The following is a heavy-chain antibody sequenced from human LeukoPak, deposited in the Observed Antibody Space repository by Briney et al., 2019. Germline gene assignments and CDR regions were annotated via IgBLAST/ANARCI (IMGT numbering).Heavy chain of an antibody. D-gene: IGHD6-6*01. J-gene: IGHJ5*02. CDR3: ARAPPKYSSSPWFDP. CDR2: ISSSSSYI. Sequence: PGGSLRLSCAASGFTFSSYSMNWVRQAPGKGLEWVSSISSSSSYIYYADSVKGRFTISRDNAKNSLYLQMNSLRAEDTAVYYCARAPPKYSSSPWFDPWGQGTLVTVSS. CDR1: GFTFSSYS. V-gene: IGHV3-21*01.